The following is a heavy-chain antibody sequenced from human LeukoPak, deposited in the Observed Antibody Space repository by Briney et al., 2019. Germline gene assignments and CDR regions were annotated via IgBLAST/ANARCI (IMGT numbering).Heavy chain of an antibody. D-gene: IGHD6-19*01. V-gene: IGHV7-4-1*02. Sequence: GASVKVSCKASGYTFTNYAVIWVRQAPGQGLEWMGWINTNTGNPTYAQGFTGRFVFSLETSVNTAYLQITSLEAEDTAMYFCARVKSDSSGWRGREDYYYYMDVWGKGTTVTVSS. CDR3: ARVKSDSSGWRGREDYYYYMDV. J-gene: IGHJ6*03. CDR1: GYTFTNYA. CDR2: INTNTGNP.